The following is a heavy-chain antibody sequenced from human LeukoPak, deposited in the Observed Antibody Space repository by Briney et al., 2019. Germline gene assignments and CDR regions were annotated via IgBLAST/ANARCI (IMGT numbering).Heavy chain of an antibody. CDR1: GFTFSSYA. J-gene: IGHJ4*02. CDR2: INDRGGST. D-gene: IGHD6-19*01. V-gene: IGHV3-23*01. Sequence: GGSLRLSCAASGFTFSSYAMSWVRQAPGKGLEWVSGINDRGGSTYYADSVKGRFTISRDNSKNTLYLQMNSLRAEDTAVYYCAKSYSSGWYGNLDYWGQGTLVTVSS. CDR3: AKSYSSGWYGNLDY.